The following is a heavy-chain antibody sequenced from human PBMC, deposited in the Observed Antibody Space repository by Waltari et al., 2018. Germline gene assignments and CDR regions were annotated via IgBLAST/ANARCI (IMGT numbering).Heavy chain of an antibody. CDR1: GFNFNTYE. CDR3: AGGEPWPRHYYFYHLDV. J-gene: IGHJ6*02. V-gene: IGHV3-48*03. CDR2: ISSSGTSI. D-gene: IGHD3-16*01. Sequence: DVQLAESGGGLVQPGGSLRLSCSASGFNFNTYEMNWGRQAPGKGLEWVSFISSSGTSIYYADSVRGRFTISRDNGKNSLYLQMNSLRPEDTAVYYCAGGEPWPRHYYFYHLDVWGQGTTVTVSS.